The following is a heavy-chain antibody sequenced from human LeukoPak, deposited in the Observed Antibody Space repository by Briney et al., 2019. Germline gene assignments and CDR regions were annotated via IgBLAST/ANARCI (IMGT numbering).Heavy chain of an antibody. CDR1: GGTFSSYA. V-gene: IGHV1-69*13. CDR3: ARGHAINYDILTGYFY. D-gene: IGHD3-9*01. Sequence: ASVKVSCKASGGTFSSYAISWVRQAPGRGLEWMGGIIPIFGTANYAQKFQGRVTITADESTSTAYMELSSLRSEDPAVYYCARGHAINYDILTGYFYWGQGTLVTVSS. J-gene: IGHJ4*02. CDR2: IIPIFGTA.